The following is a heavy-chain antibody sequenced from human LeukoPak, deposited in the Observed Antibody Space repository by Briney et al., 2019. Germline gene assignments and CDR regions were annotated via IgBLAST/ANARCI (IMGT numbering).Heavy chain of an antibody. CDR2: INHSGST. D-gene: IGHD6-6*01. J-gene: IGHJ6*02. CDR3: ARGRGRIAARADYYYGMDV. Sequence: GSLRLSCAASGFTFSSYAMSWIRQPPGKGLEWIGEINHSGSTNYNPSLKSRVTISVDTSKNQFSLKLSSVTAADAAVYYCARGRGRIAARADYYYGMDVWGQGTTVTVSS. CDR1: GFTFSSYA. V-gene: IGHV4-34*01.